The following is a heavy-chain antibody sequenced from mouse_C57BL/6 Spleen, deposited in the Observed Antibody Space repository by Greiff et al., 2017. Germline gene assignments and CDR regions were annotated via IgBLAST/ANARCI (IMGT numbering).Heavy chain of an antibody. CDR1: GFTFSDYY. V-gene: IGHV5-12*01. J-gene: IGHJ3*01. CDR2: ISNGGGST. Sequence: EVKLVESGGGLVQPGGSLKLSCAASGFTFSDYYMYWVRQTPEKRLEWVAYISNGGGSTYYPDTVKGRFTISRDNAKNTLYLQMSRLKSEDTAMYYCARQGWDYDEGVFAYWGQGTLVTVSA. CDR3: ARQGWDYDEGVFAY. D-gene: IGHD2-4*01.